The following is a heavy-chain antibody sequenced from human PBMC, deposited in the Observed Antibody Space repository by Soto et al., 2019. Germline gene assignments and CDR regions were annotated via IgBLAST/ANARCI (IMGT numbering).Heavy chain of an antibody. CDR3: AREELLGSGATATESGMDA. CDR2: INPNSGGT. CDR1: GYTFTGYY. D-gene: IGHD3-10*01. V-gene: IGHV1-2*04. Sequence: ASVKVSCKASGYTFTGYYMHWVRQAPGQGLEWMGWINPNSGGTNYAQKFQGWVTMTRDTSISTAYMELSRLRSDDTAVYYCAREELLGSGATATESGMDAWGEGTTVTVSS. J-gene: IGHJ6*04.